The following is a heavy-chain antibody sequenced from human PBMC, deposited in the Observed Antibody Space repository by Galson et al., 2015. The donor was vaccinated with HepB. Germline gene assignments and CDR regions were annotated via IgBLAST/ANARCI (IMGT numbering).Heavy chain of an antibody. Sequence: TLSLTCTVSGGSISSGDYYWSWIRQPPGKGLEWIGYIYYSGSTYYNPSLKSRVTISVDTSKNQFSLKLSSVTAADTAVYYCARASGGIQLWGDWFDPWGQGTLVTVSS. CDR2: IYYSGST. J-gene: IGHJ5*02. CDR3: ARASGGIQLWGDWFDP. D-gene: IGHD5-18*01. CDR1: GGSISSGDYY. V-gene: IGHV4-30-4*01.